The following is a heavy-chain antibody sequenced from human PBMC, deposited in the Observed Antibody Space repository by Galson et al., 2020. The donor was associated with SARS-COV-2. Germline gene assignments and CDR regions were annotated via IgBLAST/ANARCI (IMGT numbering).Heavy chain of an antibody. D-gene: IGHD2-15*01. CDR3: ARSEVVVAATFDY. Sequence: GESLKISCAAYGFTFSDCAMTWVRQAPGKGLQWVSSIVGSGRDAYYADSVQGRFTVSRDNSKNTAYLQMNSLRAEDTAVYYCARSEVVVAATFDYWGQGTLVTVSS. CDR1: GFTFSDCA. CDR2: IVGSGRDA. J-gene: IGHJ4*02. V-gene: IGHV3-23*01.